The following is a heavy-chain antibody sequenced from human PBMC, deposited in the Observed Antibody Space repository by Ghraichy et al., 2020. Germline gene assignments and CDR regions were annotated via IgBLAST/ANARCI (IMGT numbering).Heavy chain of an antibody. J-gene: IGHJ6*02. CDR2: IGIGDDT. CDR1: GFSLSTYD. Sequence: GGSLRLSCAASGFSLSTYDMHWVRQVAGKGLEWVSGIGIGDDTYYLGSVKGRFTISRENAKNSLYLQMNSLRAGDTAVYYCARDKRQQAEVSFGMDVWGQGTTVTVSS. V-gene: IGHV3-13*01. D-gene: IGHD6-13*01. CDR3: ARDKRQQAEVSFGMDV.